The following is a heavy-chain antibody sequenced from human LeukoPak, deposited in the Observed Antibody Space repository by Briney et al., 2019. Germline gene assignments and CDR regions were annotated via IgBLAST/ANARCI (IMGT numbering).Heavy chain of an antibody. CDR2: ITGGSDYI. CDR1: GFTFSRYS. V-gene: IGHV3-21*01. J-gene: IGHJ4*02. Sequence: GGSLRLSCAASGFTFSRYSVNWVRQAPGKGLEWVSCITGGSDYIFYADSVRGRFTISRDNAKNSLYLQMNSLGAEDTAVYYCAKFKGHYGDSEYYFDYWGQGTLVTVSS. D-gene: IGHD3-10*01. CDR3: AKFKGHYGDSEYYFDY.